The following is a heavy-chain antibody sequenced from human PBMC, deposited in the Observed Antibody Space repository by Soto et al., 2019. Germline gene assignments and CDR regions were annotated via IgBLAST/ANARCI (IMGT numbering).Heavy chain of an antibody. Sequence: EVQLVESGGGLVQPGGSLRLSCVPSGFTFNSHWMHWVRQAPGKGLVWVSRINGEGSTTSYADSVRGRFTISRDNAKNKLYLQKNSLRVDDTAVYYCARDPRDGYPSPPDYWGQGTLVTVSS. D-gene: IGHD5-12*01. CDR1: GFTFNSHW. J-gene: IGHJ4*01. V-gene: IGHV3-74*01. CDR2: INGEGSTT. CDR3: ARDPRDGYPSPPDY.